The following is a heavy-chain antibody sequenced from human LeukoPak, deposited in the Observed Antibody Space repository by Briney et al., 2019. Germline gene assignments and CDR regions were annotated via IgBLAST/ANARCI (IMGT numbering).Heavy chain of an antibody. CDR1: GGTFSSYA. CDR2: ISAYNGKT. V-gene: IGHV1-18*01. J-gene: IGHJ5*02. CDR3: ARDVAAAGRDNWFDP. D-gene: IGHD6-13*01. Sequence: GASVKVSCKASGGTFSSYAISWVRQAPGQGLEWMGWISAYNGKTDYAQKFQGRVTMTTDTSTYTAYMGLRSLRSDDTAIYYCARDVAAAGRDNWFDPWGQGTLVTVSS.